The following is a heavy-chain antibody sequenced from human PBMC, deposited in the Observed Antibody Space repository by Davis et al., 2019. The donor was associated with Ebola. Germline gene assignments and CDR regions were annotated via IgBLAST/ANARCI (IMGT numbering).Heavy chain of an antibody. CDR1: GDSVPSNSAA. CDR3: ARVNYMWGSYRSWGSHV. CDR2: TYYRSKWYN. V-gene: IGHV6-1*01. D-gene: IGHD3-16*02. J-gene: IGHJ4*02. Sequence: SQTHSLPCAISGDSVPSNSAAWNWPRPSPSRGLEWLGRTYYRSKWYNDYAVSVKSRITINPDTSKNQFSLQLNSVTPEDTAVYYCARVNYMWGSYRSWGSHVWGQGTLVTVSS.